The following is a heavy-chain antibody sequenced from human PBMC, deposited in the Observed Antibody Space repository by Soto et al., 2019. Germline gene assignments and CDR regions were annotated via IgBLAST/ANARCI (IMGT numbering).Heavy chain of an antibody. Sequence: QVQLVQSGAEVKKPGASVKVSCKASGYTFTSYDINWVRQATGQGLEWMGWISAYNGNTNYAQKLQGRVTMTTDTSTSTAYMELRSLRSDDTAVYYCARKRGLVGAPYYYYGMDVWGQGTTVTVSS. CDR3: ARKRGLVGAPYYYYGMDV. CDR2: ISAYNGNT. D-gene: IGHD1-26*01. J-gene: IGHJ6*02. CDR1: GYTFTSYD. V-gene: IGHV1-18*01.